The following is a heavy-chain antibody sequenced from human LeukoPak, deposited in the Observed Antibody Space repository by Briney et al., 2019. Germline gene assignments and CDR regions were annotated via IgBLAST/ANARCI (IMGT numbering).Heavy chain of an antibody. CDR1: GFTFSSYW. CDR2: ISSDGSST. Sequence: GGSLRLSCAASGFTFSSYWMHWVRQAPGKGLVWVSRISSDGSSTTYADSVKGRFTIFRDNAKNTLYLQMNSLRAEDTAVYYCGRGGKAEQLVLARWGQGSLVTVSS. J-gene: IGHJ4*02. V-gene: IGHV3-74*01. CDR3: GRGGKAEQLVLAR. D-gene: IGHD6-13*01.